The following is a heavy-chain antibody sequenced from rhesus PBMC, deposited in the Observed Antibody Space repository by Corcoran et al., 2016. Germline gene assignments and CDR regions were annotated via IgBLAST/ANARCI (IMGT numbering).Heavy chain of an antibody. Sequence: QVQLQESGPGLVKPSETLSLTCTVSGGPISGYYNLNWILQSPGKGQEWIGAVYSITARTNNNPSLKSRVTISKDPSKNQFSLRLTSVTAADTAVYYCARQGYTDHLGGLDSWGQGVVVTVSS. CDR2: VYSITART. CDR1: GGPISGYYN. D-gene: IGHD2-39*02. J-gene: IGHJ6*01. CDR3: ARQGYTDHLGGLDS. V-gene: IGHV4-143*01.